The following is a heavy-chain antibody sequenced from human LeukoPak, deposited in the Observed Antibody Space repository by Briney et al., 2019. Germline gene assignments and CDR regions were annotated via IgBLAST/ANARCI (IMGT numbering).Heavy chain of an antibody. D-gene: IGHD5-24*01. CDR1: GGSISSYY. V-gene: IGHV4-59*01. Sequence: SGTLSLTCTVSGGSISSYYWSWIRQPPGKGLEWIGYIYYSGSTNYNPSLKSRVTISVDTSKNQFSLRLSSVTAADTAVYYCARGDGYSRYWGQGTLVTVSS. J-gene: IGHJ4*02. CDR3: ARGDGYSRY. CDR2: IYYSGST.